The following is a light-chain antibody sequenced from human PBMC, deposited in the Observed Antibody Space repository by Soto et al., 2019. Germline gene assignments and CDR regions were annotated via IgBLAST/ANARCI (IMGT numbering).Light chain of an antibody. V-gene: IGKV4-1*01. CDR2: WAS. CDR1: KSVLYSSNNKNY. CDR3: QQYDSTPLT. J-gene: IGKJ3*01. Sequence: DIVMTQSPASLAVSLGERATINCKSSKSVLYSSNNKNYLAWYQQKPGQPTKLLIYWASTRASGVPDRFSGSGSGTDFTLTISSLQAEDVAVYYCQQYDSTPLTFGPGTKVDIK.